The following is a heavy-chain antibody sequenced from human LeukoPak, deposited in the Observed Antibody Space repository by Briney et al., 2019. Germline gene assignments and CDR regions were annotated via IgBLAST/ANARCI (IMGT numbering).Heavy chain of an antibody. CDR1: GYSISSGYY. CDR2: IYHSGST. D-gene: IGHD1-26*01. Sequence: PSETLSLTCTVSGYSISSGYYWGWIRQPPGKGVEWIGSIYHSGSTYYNPSLKSRVTISVDTSKNQFSLKLSSVTAADTAVYYCARVTVVGAAAYWYFDLWGRRTPVTVSS. CDR3: ARVTVVGAAAYWYFDL. J-gene: IGHJ2*01. V-gene: IGHV4-38-2*02.